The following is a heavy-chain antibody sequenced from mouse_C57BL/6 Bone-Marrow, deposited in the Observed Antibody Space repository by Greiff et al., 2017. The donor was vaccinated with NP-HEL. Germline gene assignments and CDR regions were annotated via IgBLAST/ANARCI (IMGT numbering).Heavy chain of an antibody. J-gene: IGHJ4*01. CDR2: IYPRSGNT. Sequence: QVQLKQSGAELARPGASVKLSCKASGYTFTSYGISWVKQRTGQGLEWIGEIYPRSGNTYYNEKFKGKATLTADKSSSTAYMELRSLTSEDSAVYFCARGGYPFGMAMDYWGQGTSVTVSS. CDR1: GYTFTSYG. V-gene: IGHV1-81*01. D-gene: IGHD2-2*01. CDR3: ARGGYPFGMAMDY.